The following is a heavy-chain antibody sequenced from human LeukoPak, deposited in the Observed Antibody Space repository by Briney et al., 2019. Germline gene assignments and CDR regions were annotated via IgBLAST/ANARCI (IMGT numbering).Heavy chain of an antibody. CDR3: ARKGFSSYFFPTSQYNWFDP. V-gene: IGHV4-39*01. D-gene: IGHD3-22*01. Sequence: SETLSLTCTVSGDPITSSSYYWAWIRQPPGKGLEWIGSMFYTGTTYYTPALKGRVTISIDTSKNQFSLKLSSVAAADTAVYYCARKGFSSYFFPTSQYNWFDPWGHGTLVTVSS. CDR1: GDPITSSSYY. J-gene: IGHJ5*02. CDR2: MFYTGTT.